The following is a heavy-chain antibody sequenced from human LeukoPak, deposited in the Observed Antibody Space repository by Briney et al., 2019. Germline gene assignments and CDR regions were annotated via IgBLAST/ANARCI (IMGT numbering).Heavy chain of an antibody. J-gene: IGHJ6*02. D-gene: IGHD3-16*01. Sequence: GGSLRLSCAASGFTVSSNYMSWVRQAPGKGLEWVSVIYSGGSTYYADSVKGRFTISRDNSKNTLYLQMNSLRAEDTAVYYCASKEGRGGSTYGMDVWGQGTTVTVSS. CDR2: IYSGGST. CDR1: GFTVSSNY. V-gene: IGHV3-53*01. CDR3: ASKEGRGGSTYGMDV.